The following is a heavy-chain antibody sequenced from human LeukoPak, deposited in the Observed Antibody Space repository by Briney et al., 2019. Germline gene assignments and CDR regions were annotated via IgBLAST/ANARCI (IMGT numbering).Heavy chain of an antibody. D-gene: IGHD1-1*01. CDR2: ISGSGNYI. V-gene: IGHV3-21*01. Sequence: GGSLRLSCAASGFTFSSYSMNWVRQAPGKGLEWVSSISGSGNYINYVDSVKGRFTISRDNAKNSTYLQMNSLRAEDTAVYYCASANWNDVSYWGQGTLVTVSS. J-gene: IGHJ4*02. CDR1: GFTFSSYS. CDR3: ASANWNDVSY.